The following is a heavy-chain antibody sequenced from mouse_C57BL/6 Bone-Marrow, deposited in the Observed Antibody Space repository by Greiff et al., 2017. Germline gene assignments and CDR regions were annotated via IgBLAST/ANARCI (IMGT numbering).Heavy chain of an antibody. D-gene: IGHD1-1*01. J-gene: IGHJ4*01. Sequence: EVMLVESGGGLVQPKGSLKLSCAASGFSFNTYAMNWVRQAPGKGLEWVARIRSKSNNYATYYADSVKDRFTISRDDSESMLYLQMNNLKTEDTAMYYCVRHEIYYYGSSYPYYAMDYWGQGTSVTVSS. CDR2: IRSKSNNYAT. CDR3: VRHEIYYYGSSYPYYAMDY. CDR1: GFSFNTYA. V-gene: IGHV10-1*01.